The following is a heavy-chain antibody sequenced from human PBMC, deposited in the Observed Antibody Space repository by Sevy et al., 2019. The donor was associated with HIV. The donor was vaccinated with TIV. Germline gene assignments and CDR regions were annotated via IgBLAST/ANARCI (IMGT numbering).Heavy chain of an antibody. V-gene: IGHV3-49*04. CDR2: LKSDVYGGTV. CDR1: GFTFGDYC. Sequence: GGSLRLSCTASGFTFGDYCMSWVRQAPGKGLEWVAFLKSDVYGGTVDHAASVRGRFAISRDDSKTIAYLQMNDLITEDTGVYYCTRWKAAQSIFDYWGQGALVTVSS. J-gene: IGHJ4*02. D-gene: IGHD6-13*01. CDR3: TRWKAAQSIFDY.